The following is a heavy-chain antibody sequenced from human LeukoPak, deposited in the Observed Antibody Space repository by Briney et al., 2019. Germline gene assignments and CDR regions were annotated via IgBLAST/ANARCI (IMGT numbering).Heavy chain of an antibody. CDR2: FTGSGGST. D-gene: IGHD6-19*01. CDR3: AKRNTSGWYYFDY. CDR1: GFTFSSYA. Sequence: GGSLRLSCAASGFTFSSYAMSWVRQAPGKGLEWVSSFTGSGGSTYYADSVKGRFTISRDNSKNTLYLQMNSLRAEDTAVYYCAKRNTSGWYYFDYWGQGTLVTVSS. V-gene: IGHV3-23*01. J-gene: IGHJ4*02.